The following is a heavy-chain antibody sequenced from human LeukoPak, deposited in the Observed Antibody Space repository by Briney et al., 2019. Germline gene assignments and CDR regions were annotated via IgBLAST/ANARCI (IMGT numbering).Heavy chain of an antibody. D-gene: IGHD4-17*01. CDR1: GFTFSSYA. CDR3: AKALDGDNGKDV. CDR2: ISGSGRST. J-gene: IGHJ6*02. Sequence: GGSLRLSCAASGFTFSSYAMSGVRQAPGKGLAWVSGISGSGRSTHSADSVKGRFTISRDNSKNMLYLQMNSLRAEDTALYYCAKALDGDNGKDVWGQGTTVIVSS. V-gene: IGHV3-23*01.